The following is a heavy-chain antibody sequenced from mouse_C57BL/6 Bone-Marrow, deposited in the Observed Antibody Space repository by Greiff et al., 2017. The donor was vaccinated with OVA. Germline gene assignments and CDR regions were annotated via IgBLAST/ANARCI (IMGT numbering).Heavy chain of an antibody. D-gene: IGHD2-1*01. J-gene: IGHJ1*03. CDR1: GYTFTSYG. CDR3: ARYGNYGGWYFDV. V-gene: IGHV1-81*01. CDR2: IYPRSGNT. Sequence: VQLKESGAELARPGASVKLSCKASGYTFTSYGISWVKQRTGQGLEWIGEIYPRSGNTYYNEKFKGKATLTADKSSSTAYMELRSLTSEDSAVYFCARYGNYGGWYFDVWGTGTTVTVSS.